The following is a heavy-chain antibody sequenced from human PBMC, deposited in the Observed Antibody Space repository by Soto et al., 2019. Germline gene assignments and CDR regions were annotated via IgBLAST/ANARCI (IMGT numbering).Heavy chain of an antibody. J-gene: IGHJ4*02. CDR3: ARDQMSNTMIVVGHDY. CDR2: ISSSSSTI. D-gene: IGHD3-22*01. Sequence: PGGSLRLSCAASGFTFSSYSMNLVRQAPGKGLEWVSYISSSSSTIYYADSVKGRFTISRDNAKNSLYLQMNSLRDEDTAVYYCARDQMSNTMIVVGHDYWGQGTLVTVSS. V-gene: IGHV3-48*02. CDR1: GFTFSSYS.